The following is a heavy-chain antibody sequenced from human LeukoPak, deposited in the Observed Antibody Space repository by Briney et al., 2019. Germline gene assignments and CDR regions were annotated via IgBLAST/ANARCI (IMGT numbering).Heavy chain of an antibody. V-gene: IGHV1-18*01. CDR3: ARWTGSYSPFDY. J-gene: IGHJ4*02. Sequence: GASVKVSCKASGGTFSSYAISWVRQAPGQGLEWMGWISAYNGYTNYAQKLQGRVTMTTDTSTSTAYMELRRLRSDDTAVYYCARWTGSYSPFDYWGQGTLVTVSS. D-gene: IGHD1-26*01. CDR1: GGTFSSYA. CDR2: ISAYNGYT.